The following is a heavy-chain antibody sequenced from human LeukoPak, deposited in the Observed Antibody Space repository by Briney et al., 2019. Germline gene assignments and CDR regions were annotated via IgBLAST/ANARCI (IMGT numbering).Heavy chain of an antibody. CDR2: IYFSGST. Sequence: SETLSLTCTVSGGPITSSSYYWGWIRQPPGKGLEWIGIIYFSGSTYCNPSLKSRVTISVDTSKNQFSLKLSSVTAADTAVYYCARRRFGDSALDYWGQGTMVSVSS. J-gene: IGHJ4*02. CDR3: ARRRFGDSALDY. CDR1: GGPITSSSYY. V-gene: IGHV4-39*01. D-gene: IGHD3-16*01.